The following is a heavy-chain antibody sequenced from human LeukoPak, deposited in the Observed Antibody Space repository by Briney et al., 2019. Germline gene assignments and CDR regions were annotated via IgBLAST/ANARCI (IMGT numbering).Heavy chain of an antibody. V-gene: IGHV3-74*01. CDR3: VVANCGGDCSH. D-gene: IGHD2-21*02. J-gene: IGHJ4*02. Sequence: GALRLSCEASGFTFRSYWMYWVRQAPGKGLVWVSRINSEGSCTSYADSVKGRFTISRDNAKNTLYLYMNSLRADDTAVYYCVVANCGGDCSHWGQGTLVTVSS. CDR1: GFTFRSYW. CDR2: INSEGSCT.